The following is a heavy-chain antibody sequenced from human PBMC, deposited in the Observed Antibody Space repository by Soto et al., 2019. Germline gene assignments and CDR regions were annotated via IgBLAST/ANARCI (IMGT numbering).Heavy chain of an antibody. J-gene: IGHJ6*02. CDR1: GGSFSGYY. V-gene: IGHV4-34*01. Sequence: LTCAVYGGSFSGYYWSWIRQPPGKGLEWIGEINHSGSTYYNPSLKSRVTISLDTSKNHFSLKLSSVTAADTAVYYCARRLYYDSSGFEGGGMDVWGQGTTVTVSS. D-gene: IGHD3-22*01. CDR3: ARRLYYDSSGFEGGGMDV. CDR2: INHSGST.